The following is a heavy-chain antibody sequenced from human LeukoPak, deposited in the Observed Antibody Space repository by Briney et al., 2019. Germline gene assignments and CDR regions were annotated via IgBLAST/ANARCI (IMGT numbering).Heavy chain of an antibody. V-gene: IGHV4-30-4*01. D-gene: IGHD2-2*01. Sequence: PSQTLSLTCTVSGGSISSGDYYWRWIRQPPGKGLEWIGYIYYSGSTYYNPSLKSRVTISVDTSKNQFSLKLSSVTAADTAVYYCARDSHYARPFDRWGQGTLVTVSS. J-gene: IGHJ5*02. CDR2: IYYSGST. CDR1: GGSISSGDYY. CDR3: ARDSHYARPFDR.